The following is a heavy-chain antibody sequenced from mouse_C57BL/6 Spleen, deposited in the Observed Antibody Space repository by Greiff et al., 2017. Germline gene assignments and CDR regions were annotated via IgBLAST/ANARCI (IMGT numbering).Heavy chain of an antibody. CDR2: IDPENGDT. CDR3: TVAGFRRGYYFDY. Sequence: EVQLQQSGAELVRPGASVKLSCTASGFNIKDDYMHWVKQRPEQGLEWIGWIDPENGDTEYASKFQGKATITADTSSNASYLQLSSLSSDDTASYYCTVAGFRRGYYFDYWGQGTTLTVSS. J-gene: IGHJ2*01. V-gene: IGHV14-4*01. CDR1: GFNIKDDY.